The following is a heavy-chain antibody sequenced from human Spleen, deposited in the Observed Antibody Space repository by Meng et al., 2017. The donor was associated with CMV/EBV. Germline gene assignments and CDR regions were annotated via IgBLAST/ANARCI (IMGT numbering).Heavy chain of an antibody. CDR1: GYTFTGYY. J-gene: IGHJ4*02. CDR3: ARDMNWGSPDYFAY. V-gene: IGHV1-2*02. D-gene: IGHD3-16*01. Sequence: ATGYTFTGYYIHWVRQAPGQGLEWMGWINPNTGGPNYAQKFRGRVTMTRDTSISTAYMDLSRLRSADTAVYYCARDMNWGSPDYFAYWGQGTLVTVSS. CDR2: INPNTGGP.